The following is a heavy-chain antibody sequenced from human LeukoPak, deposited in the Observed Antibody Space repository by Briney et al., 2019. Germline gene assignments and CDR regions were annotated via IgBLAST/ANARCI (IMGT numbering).Heavy chain of an antibody. Sequence: PSETLSLTCTVSGGSISSYYWSWIRQPPGKGLEWIGYIYYSGSTNYNPSLKSRVTMSVDTSKNQFSLKLSSVTAADTAMYYCARGRSGWLLPFDHWGQGTLVTVSS. CDR2: IYYSGST. CDR1: GGSISSYY. J-gene: IGHJ4*02. D-gene: IGHD6-19*01. CDR3: ARGRSGWLLPFDH. V-gene: IGHV4-59*01.